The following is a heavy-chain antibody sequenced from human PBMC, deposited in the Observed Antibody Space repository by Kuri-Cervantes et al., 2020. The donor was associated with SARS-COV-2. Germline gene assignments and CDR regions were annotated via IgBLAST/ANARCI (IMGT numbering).Heavy chain of an antibody. D-gene: IGHD4-17*01. CDR3: ARAYGFLRYIYYMDV. CDR2: VNHRGST. CDR1: GGSFNNYY. Sequence: SQTLSLTCAVYGGSFNNYYWNWIRQSPGKGLEWIGEVNHRGSTNYNPSLKSRVTISVDTSSKQFSLHLGSVTAADTAVYYCARAYGFLRYIYYMDVWGRGTTVTVSS. J-gene: IGHJ6*03. V-gene: IGHV4-34*01.